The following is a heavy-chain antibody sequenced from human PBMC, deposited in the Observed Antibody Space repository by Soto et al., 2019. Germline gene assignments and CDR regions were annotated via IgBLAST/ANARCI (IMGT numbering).Heavy chain of an antibody. D-gene: IGHD3-22*01. CDR3: ARGSDSRGYKTMFRLEP. CDR1: GDTFSTYA. Sequence: SVXVSFKSCGDTFSTYAINWVRQAPGQGLEWMGGIIPIFGTPNYAQKFQGRVTITADESTSTAYLELTSMRSEDTAVYYCARGSDSRGYKTMFRLEPWGQGTVVTVS. CDR2: IIPIFGTP. J-gene: IGHJ5*02. V-gene: IGHV1-69*13.